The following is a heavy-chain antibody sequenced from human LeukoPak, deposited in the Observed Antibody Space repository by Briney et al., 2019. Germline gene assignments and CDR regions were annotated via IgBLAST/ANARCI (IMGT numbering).Heavy chain of an antibody. CDR3: TRDDDPSFDY. Sequence: GGSLRLSCTSSGFTFGDYAINWVRQAPGMGLEWVGFIRSNAYGGTTEYAASVNGRFTISRDDSKSISYLHMNSLKTEDTAVYYCTRDDDPSFDYWGQGTLVTVSS. CDR2: IRSNAYGGTT. J-gene: IGHJ4*02. D-gene: IGHD3-16*01. CDR1: GFTFGDYA. V-gene: IGHV3-49*04.